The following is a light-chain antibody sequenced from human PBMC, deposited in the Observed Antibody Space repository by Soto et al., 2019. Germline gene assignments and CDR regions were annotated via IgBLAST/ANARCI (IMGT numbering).Light chain of an antibody. CDR1: QSVSSN. J-gene: IGKJ5*01. CDR3: QHFGSSPPVT. Sequence: EIVMTQSPATLSVSPGERATLSCRASQSVSSNLAWYQQKPGQAPSLLIYGASTRATGTPARFSGSGSGTEFTLTISGLEAEDFAVYFCQHFGSSPPVTFGQGTRLEIK. V-gene: IGKV3-15*01. CDR2: GAS.